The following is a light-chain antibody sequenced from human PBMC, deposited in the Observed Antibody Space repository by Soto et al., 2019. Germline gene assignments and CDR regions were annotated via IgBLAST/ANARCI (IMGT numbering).Light chain of an antibody. Sequence: QSVLTQPPSLSAAPGQKVTISCSGSSSNIGSNYVSWYQQLPGTAPKLLIYDNNKRPSGIPDRFSGSKSGTSATLGITGLQTGDEADYYCGTWDSSLSAWVFGGGTKVTVL. CDR2: DNN. CDR1: SSNIGSNY. J-gene: IGLJ3*02. CDR3: GTWDSSLSAWV. V-gene: IGLV1-51*01.